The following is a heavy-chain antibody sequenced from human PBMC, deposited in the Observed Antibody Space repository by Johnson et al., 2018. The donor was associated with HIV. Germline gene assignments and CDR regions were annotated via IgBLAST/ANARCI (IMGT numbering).Heavy chain of an antibody. CDR1: GFTFSSYG. CDR3: ARDRGTVTTAQMAFDI. D-gene: IGHD4-17*01. CDR2: IRYDGSNE. Sequence: QVQLVESGGGVVQPGGSLRLSCAASGFTFSSYGMHWVRQAPGKGLEWVAFIRYDGSNEYYVDSVKGRFTISRDNSKNTLYLQMNSLRAEDTALYYCARDRGTVTTAQMAFDIWGQGTMVTVSS. V-gene: IGHV3-30*02. J-gene: IGHJ3*02.